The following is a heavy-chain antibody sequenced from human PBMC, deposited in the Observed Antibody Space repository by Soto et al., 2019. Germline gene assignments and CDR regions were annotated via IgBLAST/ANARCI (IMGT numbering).Heavy chain of an antibody. CDR3: AREGPAPYYYYGMDV. CDR1: GYSFTTYG. Sequence: QVQLVQSRGEVKKPGASVKVSCKTSGYSFTTYGISWVRQAPGQGLEWMGWISGYNGNTNYAQKLQGRVTMTTDTSTSTAYVELRSLRSDDTAVYYCAREGPAPYYYYGMDVWGQGSTVTVSS. V-gene: IGHV1-18*01. J-gene: IGHJ6*02. CDR2: ISGYNGNT.